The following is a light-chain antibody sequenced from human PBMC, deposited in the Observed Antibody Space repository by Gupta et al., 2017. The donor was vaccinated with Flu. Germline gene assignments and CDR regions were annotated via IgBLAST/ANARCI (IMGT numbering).Light chain of an antibody. CDR3: SSHTSSSTRV. V-gene: IGLV2-14*01. CDR1: SSDVGGYNY. J-gene: IGLJ3*02. Sequence: QSALTQPACVSGSPGESITISCTGTSSDVGGYNYVSWYQQHPGKAPKLMIYEVSNRPSGVSNRFSGSKSGNTASLTISGLQAEDEADYYCSSHTSSSTRVFGGGTKLTVL. CDR2: EVS.